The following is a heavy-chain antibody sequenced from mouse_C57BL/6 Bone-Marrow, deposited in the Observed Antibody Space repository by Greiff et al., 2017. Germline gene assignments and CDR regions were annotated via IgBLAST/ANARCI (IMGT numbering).Heavy chain of an antibody. CDR3: ARKRTAQATDCYAMDY. CDR1: GFSLTSYA. CDR2: IWTGGGT. Sequence: VKLEESGPGLVAPSQSLSITCTVSGFSLTSYAISWVRQPPGKGLEWLGVIWTGGGTNYNSAPKSSLSISKDNSKSQVFLKMNSLQPDDTARYYCARKRTAQATDCYAMDYWGQGTSVTVSS. J-gene: IGHJ4*01. D-gene: IGHD3-2*02. V-gene: IGHV2-9-1*01.